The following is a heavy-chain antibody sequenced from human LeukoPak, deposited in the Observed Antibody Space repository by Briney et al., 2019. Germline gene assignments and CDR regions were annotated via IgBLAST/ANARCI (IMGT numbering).Heavy chain of an antibody. CDR2: IKPNNDDT. J-gene: IGHJ4*02. CDR3: ASVLSAVTSTFDY. Sequence: SVTVSCKASGYSFTHHNVHWVRQAPGQALEWMGWIKPNNDDTKFSQKFQDRVTLTSDTSIDTAYMEMSGLTSDDTAIYYCASVLSAVTSTFDYWGQGILVSVSS. D-gene: IGHD4-17*01. V-gene: IGHV1-2*02. CDR1: GYSFTHHN.